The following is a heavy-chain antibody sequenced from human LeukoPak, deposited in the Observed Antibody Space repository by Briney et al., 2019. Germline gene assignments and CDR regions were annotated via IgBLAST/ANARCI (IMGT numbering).Heavy chain of an antibody. Sequence: GGSLGLSCAASGFTFSSYAMHWVRQAPGKGLEWVAVISYDGSNKYYADSVKGRFTISRDNSKNTLYLQMNSLRAEDTAVYYCARRGLSYYDILTGYDYFDYWGQGTLVTVSS. CDR1: GFTFSSYA. D-gene: IGHD3-9*01. V-gene: IGHV3-30*04. J-gene: IGHJ4*02. CDR3: ARRGLSYYDILTGYDYFDY. CDR2: ISYDGSNK.